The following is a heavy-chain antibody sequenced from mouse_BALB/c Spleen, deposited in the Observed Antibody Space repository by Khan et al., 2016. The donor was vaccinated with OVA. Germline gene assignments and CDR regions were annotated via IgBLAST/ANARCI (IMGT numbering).Heavy chain of an antibody. CDR1: GYTFTSYW. V-gene: IGHV1-84*01. Sequence: QVQLQQSGHDLVKPGASVKLSCKASGYTFTSYWMNWMKQRPGKGLEWIGRIDPGTSNANYKDKFKGKATLTVDTSSNTAYMQLSSLNSEESAVYFAARVYYYGRSCYSVAYWGQGTLVTVS. J-gene: IGHJ4*01. CDR2: IDPGTSNA. D-gene: IGHD1-1*01. CDR3: ARVYYYGRSCYSVAY.